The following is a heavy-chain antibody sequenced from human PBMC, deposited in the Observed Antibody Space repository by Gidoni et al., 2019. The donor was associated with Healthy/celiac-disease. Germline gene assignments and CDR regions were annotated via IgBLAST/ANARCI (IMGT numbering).Heavy chain of an antibody. J-gene: IGHJ4*02. D-gene: IGHD3-9*01. CDR2: ISSSSSYI. CDR3: ARDYDILTGIFDY. Sequence: EVQLVESGGGLVKPGGSLRLSCAASGFTFSSYSMNWVRQAPGKGLEWVSSISSSSSYIYYADSVKGRFTISRDNAKNSLYLQMNSLRAEDTAVYYCARDYDILTGIFDYWGQGTLVTVSS. CDR1: GFTFSSYS. V-gene: IGHV3-21*01.